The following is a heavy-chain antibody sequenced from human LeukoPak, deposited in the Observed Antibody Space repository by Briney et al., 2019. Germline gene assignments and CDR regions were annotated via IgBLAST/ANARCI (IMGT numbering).Heavy chain of an antibody. J-gene: IGHJ3*02. CDR3: ARRGGNSYLCDAFDI. CDR2: INPNSGGT. Sequence: GASVKVSCKASLYTFTGYYMHWVRQAPGQGLEWMGWINPNSGGTNYAQKFQGRVTMTRDTSISTAYMELSRLRSDDTAVYYCARRGGNSYLCDAFDIWGQGTMVTVSS. D-gene: IGHD2-15*01. CDR1: LYTFTGYY. V-gene: IGHV1-2*02.